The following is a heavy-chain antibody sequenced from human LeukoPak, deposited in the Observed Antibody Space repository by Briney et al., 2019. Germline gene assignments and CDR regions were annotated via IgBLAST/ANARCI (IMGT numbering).Heavy chain of an antibody. J-gene: IGHJ4*02. Sequence: PGGSLRLSCAASGFTFDNFGMTWVRQTPGKGLECVSNINWNGGTTNYADSVKGRFTISWDNAKNSLYLQMNSLRAEDTAVYYCTRDPRRLDYWGQGTLVTVSS. CDR1: GFTFDNFG. V-gene: IGHV3-20*04. CDR3: TRDPRRLDY. CDR2: INWNGGTT.